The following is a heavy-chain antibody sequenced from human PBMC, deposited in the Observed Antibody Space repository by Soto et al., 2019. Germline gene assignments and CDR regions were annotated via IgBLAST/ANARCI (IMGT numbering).Heavy chain of an antibody. CDR1: GFTFSNAW. V-gene: IGHV3-15*01. J-gene: IGHJ6*02. Sequence: GGSLRLSCAASGFTFSNAWMSWVRQAPGKGLEWVGRIKSKTDGGTTDYAAPVKGRFTISRDDSKNTLYLQMNSLKTEDTAVYYCTTEWPKLGYGMDVWGQGTTVTVSS. CDR3: TTEWPKLGYGMDV. CDR2: IKSKTDGGTT. D-gene: IGHD6-13*01.